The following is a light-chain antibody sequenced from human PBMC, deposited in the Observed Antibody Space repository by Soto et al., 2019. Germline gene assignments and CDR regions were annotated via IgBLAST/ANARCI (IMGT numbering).Light chain of an antibody. Sequence: QSALTQPPSASGSLGQSVTISCTGTSDDVGGYNYVSWYQQHPGKAPKIMIYEVSKRPSGVPDRFSVSKSGNTASLTVSGLQAEDEAAYYCCSHAGDNTYVFGTGTKVTVL. J-gene: IGLJ1*01. CDR1: SDDVGGYNY. CDR2: EVS. V-gene: IGLV2-8*01. CDR3: CSHAGDNTYV.